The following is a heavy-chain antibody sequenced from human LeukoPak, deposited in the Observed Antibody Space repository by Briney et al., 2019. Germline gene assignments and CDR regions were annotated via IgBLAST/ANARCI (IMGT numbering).Heavy chain of an antibody. J-gene: IGHJ4*02. D-gene: IGHD5-18*01. V-gene: IGHV3-23*01. CDR2: ISGSGGSI. CDR1: GFLFSNYA. CDR3: AKDRYSYGSEFDY. Sequence: GGSLRLSSAASGFLFSNYAMSWVRQAPGKGLEWVSVISGSGGSINYADSVKGRFTISRDNSKNTLYLQMNSLRAEDTAVYYCAKDRYSYGSEFDYWGQGTLVTVSS.